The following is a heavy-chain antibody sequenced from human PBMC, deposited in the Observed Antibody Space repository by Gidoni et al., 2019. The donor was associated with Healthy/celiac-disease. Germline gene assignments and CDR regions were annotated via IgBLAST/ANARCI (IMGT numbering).Heavy chain of an antibody. CDR1: GGSFSGYY. Sequence: QVQLQQWGAGLLKPSETLSLTCAVHGGSFSGYYWSRIRQPPGKELEWIGEINHSGSTNYNPSLKSRVTILVDTSKNQFSLKLSSVTAADTAVYCCARGRGVVPAAIYYWGQGTLVTVSS. J-gene: IGHJ4*02. D-gene: IGHD2-2*01. CDR3: ARGRGVVPAAIYY. V-gene: IGHV4-34*01. CDR2: INHSGST.